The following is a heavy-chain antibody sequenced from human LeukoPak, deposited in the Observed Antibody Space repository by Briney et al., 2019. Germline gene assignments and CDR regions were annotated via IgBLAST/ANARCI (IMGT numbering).Heavy chain of an antibody. CDR3: VNLGYSD. V-gene: IGHV3-7*01. D-gene: IGHD5-12*01. J-gene: IGHJ4*02. Sequence: GGSLRLSCEASGFSFSADWMTWVRQAPGKGLEWVATIKNDGSDKYYVDSVKGRFTLSRDNAKNLVYLQMNSLRVEDTAVYYCVNLGYSDGGQGTLVTVSS. CDR1: GFSFSADW. CDR2: IKNDGSDK.